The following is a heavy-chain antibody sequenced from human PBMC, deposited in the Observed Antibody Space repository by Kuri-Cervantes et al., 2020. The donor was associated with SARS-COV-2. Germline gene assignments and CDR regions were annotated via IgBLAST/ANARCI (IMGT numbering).Heavy chain of an antibody. V-gene: IGHV3-74*01. D-gene: IGHD3-3*01. CDR3: ARASLDLTIFGVAYDAFDI. CDR1: GFTFSSYW. CDR2: INSDGSST. Sequence: GESLKISCAASGFTFSSYWMHRVRQAPGKGLVWVSRINSDGSSTSYADSVKGRFTISRDNAKNTLYLQMNSLRAEDTAVYYCARASLDLTIFGVAYDAFDIWGQGTMVTVSS. J-gene: IGHJ3*02.